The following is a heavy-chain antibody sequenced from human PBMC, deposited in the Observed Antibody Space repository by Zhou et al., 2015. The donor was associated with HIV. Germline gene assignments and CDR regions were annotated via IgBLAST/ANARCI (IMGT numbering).Heavy chain of an antibody. CDR2: ISSSSSYM. D-gene: IGHD3-3*01. Sequence: EVQLVESGGRPGQAWGGSLRLSCAASGFTFSSYSMNWVRQAPGKGLEWVSSISSSSSYMYFADSVKGRFTISRGNAKNSLYLQMNSLRAEDTAVYYCARVRAATSDDFWSGPIREVYYYYMDVWGKGTTVTVSS. CDR3: ARVRAATSDDFWSGPIREVYYYYMDV. J-gene: IGHJ6*03. CDR1: GFTFSSYS. V-gene: IGHV3-21*01.